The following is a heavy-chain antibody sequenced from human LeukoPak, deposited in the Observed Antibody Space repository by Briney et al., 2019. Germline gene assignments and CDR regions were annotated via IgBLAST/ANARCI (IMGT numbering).Heavy chain of an antibody. CDR1: GFTFSRYW. V-gene: IGHV3-7*01. CDR3: ARDREGSRDAFDI. D-gene: IGHD1-26*01. Sequence: PGGSLRLSCAASGFTFSRYWMSWVRQAPGKGLDLVANIKQDGSARFYGDSVKGRFTVSRDNAKNSLYIQMNSLRAEDTAVYYCARDREGSRDAFDIWGQGTMVTVSS. J-gene: IGHJ3*02. CDR2: IKQDGSAR.